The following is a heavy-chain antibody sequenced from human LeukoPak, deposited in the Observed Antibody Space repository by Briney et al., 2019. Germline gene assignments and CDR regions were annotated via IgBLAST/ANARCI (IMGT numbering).Heavy chain of an antibody. D-gene: IGHD3-10*01. Sequence: PSETLSLTCTVSGGSISSYYWSWIRQPPGKGLEWIGYIYYSGSTNYNPSLKSRVTISVDTSKNQFSLKLSSVTAADTAVYYCAREGPYYYGSGSYFLGGADYGMDVWGQGTTVTVSS. CDR1: GGSISSYY. CDR2: IYYSGST. CDR3: AREGPYYYGSGSYFLGGADYGMDV. V-gene: IGHV4-59*01. J-gene: IGHJ6*02.